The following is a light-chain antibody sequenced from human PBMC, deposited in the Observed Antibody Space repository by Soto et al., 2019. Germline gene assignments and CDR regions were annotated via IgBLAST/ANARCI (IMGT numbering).Light chain of an antibody. CDR1: QEIGTW. J-gene: IGKJ2*01. CDR3: QQSNSFPFT. Sequence: DIQMTQSPSTLSASLGDRVTIACRASQEIGTWLAWYQQKPGKAPNLLIYKVSSLKSGVPSRFSGNGFGTEFTLTISSLQPDDVANYYCQQSNSFPFTFGQGTKLE. CDR2: KVS. V-gene: IGKV1-5*03.